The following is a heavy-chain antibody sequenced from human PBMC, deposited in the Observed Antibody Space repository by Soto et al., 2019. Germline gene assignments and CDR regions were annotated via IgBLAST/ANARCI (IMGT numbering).Heavy chain of an antibody. V-gene: IGHV4-31*11. CDR2: IFSSGST. J-gene: IGHJ6*02. Sequence: PSETLSLTCAVSGDSVSSGNYYWNWIRQRPGEDLEWIGYIFSSGSTYYNPSLESRLTISMDTSKNQFSLKLSSVTAADTAVYYCARDRGFGMDVWGQETTVTVSS. CDR3: ARDRGFGMDV. CDR1: GDSVSSGNYY.